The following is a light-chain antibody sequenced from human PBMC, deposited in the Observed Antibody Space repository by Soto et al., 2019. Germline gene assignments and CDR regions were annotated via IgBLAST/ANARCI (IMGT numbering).Light chain of an antibody. CDR3: MQALQTPLT. CDR2: LGS. Sequence: DIVMTQSPLSLPVTPGEPASISCRSSQSLLHSNGYNYLDWYLQKPGQSPQLLIYLGSNRASGVPDRFSGSGSGTDFTLKTTRVEAEDVGVYYYCMQALQTPLTFGQGTKLEIK. CDR1: QSLLHSNGYNY. V-gene: IGKV2-28*01. J-gene: IGKJ2*01.